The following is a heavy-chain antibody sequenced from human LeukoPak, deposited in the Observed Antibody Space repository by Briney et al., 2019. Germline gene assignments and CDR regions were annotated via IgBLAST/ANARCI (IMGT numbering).Heavy chain of an antibody. Sequence: PSETLSLTCTVSGGSISSSSYYWGWIRQPPGKGLEWIGSIYYSGSTYYNPSLKSRVTISVDTSKNQFSLKLTSVTAADTAVYYCAREAAAGTSEHFQHWGQGTLVTVSS. CDR2: IYYSGST. D-gene: IGHD6-13*01. V-gene: IGHV4-39*07. J-gene: IGHJ1*01. CDR3: AREAAAGTSEHFQH. CDR1: GGSISSSSYY.